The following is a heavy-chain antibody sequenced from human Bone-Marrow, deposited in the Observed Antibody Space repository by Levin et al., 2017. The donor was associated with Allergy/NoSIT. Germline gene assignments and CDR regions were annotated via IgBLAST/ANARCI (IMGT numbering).Heavy chain of an antibody. J-gene: IGHJ4*02. Sequence: LAGGSLRLSCTASGFTFEEYAMHWVRQAPGKGPEWVSGISWNGGRKGYADSVQGRSTISRDTAKNSLFLEMNSLRVEDTALYYCAEGKEVTPGSPADLWGQGTVVTVSS. CDR2: ISWNGGRK. D-gene: IGHD4-23*01. CDR1: GFTFEEYA. V-gene: IGHV3-9*01. CDR3: AEGKEVTPGSPADL.